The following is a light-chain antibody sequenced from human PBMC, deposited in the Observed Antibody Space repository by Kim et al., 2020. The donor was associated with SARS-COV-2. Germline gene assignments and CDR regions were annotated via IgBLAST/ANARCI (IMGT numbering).Light chain of an antibody. V-gene: IGLV1-40*01. Sequence: GPRVTISCTGSSSNIGAGYDVHWYRQLPGAAPKLLIFGNSNRPSGVPDRFSGSKSGTSASLAITGLQTEDEADYFCQTYDSSLRYVFGTGTKVTVL. J-gene: IGLJ1*01. CDR1: SSNIGAGYD. CDR2: GNS. CDR3: QTYDSSLRYV.